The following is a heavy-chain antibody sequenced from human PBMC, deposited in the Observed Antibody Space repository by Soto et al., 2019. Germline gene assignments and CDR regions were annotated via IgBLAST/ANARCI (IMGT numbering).Heavy chain of an antibody. CDR3: AKAGYNSGWSHTDY. CDR2: LSGSGGST. CDR1: GFTFSNYA. V-gene: IGHV3-23*01. J-gene: IGHJ4*02. D-gene: IGHD6-19*01. Sequence: PGGSLRLSCAASGFTFSNYAMSWVRQAPGKGLEWVSALSGSGGSTCYADSVKGRFTISRDNFKSTLYLQMNSLRAEDTAVYYCAKAGYNSGWSHTDYWGQGTLVTVSS.